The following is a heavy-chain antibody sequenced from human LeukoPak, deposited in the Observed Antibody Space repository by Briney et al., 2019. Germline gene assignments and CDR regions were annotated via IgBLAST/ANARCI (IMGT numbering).Heavy chain of an antibody. Sequence: PGGSLRLSCAASGFTFDSYAMGWVRQAPGKGLEWVSLINGGGGGTYYADSVKGRFTISRDNSKNTLYLQMNSLRAEDTAVYYCAKSTVAQPQGHDAFDIWGQGTMVTVSS. D-gene: IGHD4-17*01. CDR1: GFTFDSYA. V-gene: IGHV3-23*01. CDR3: AKSTVAQPQGHDAFDI. CDR2: INGGGGGT. J-gene: IGHJ3*02.